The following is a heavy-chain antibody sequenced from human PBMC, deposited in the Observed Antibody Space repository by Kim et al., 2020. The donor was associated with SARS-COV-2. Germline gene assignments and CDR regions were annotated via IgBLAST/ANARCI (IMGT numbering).Heavy chain of an antibody. CDR2: INTGNGDI. J-gene: IGHJ4*02. D-gene: IGHD3-10*01. Sequence: ASVKVSCKASGYTFTSHGIHWVRQAPGQGLEWMGWINTGNGDIKSSQKFQGRVTIFRDTSASTASMELSSLRSEDTAMYYCARGASGTLDYWCQGNLVTVSS. V-gene: IGHV1-3*04. CDR1: GYTFTSHG. CDR3: ARGASGTLDY.